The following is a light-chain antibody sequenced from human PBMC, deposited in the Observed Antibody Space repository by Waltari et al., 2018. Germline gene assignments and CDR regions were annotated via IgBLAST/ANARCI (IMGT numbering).Light chain of an antibody. CDR1: QSISSW. J-gene: IGKJ1*01. Sequence: DIQMTQSPSTLSASVGDRVTITCRASQSISSWLAWYQQKPGKAPNLLIYKASTLESGVPSRLSASGSGTEFTLTISSLQPEDFATYHCQQYSSYRAFGQGTTVEIK. CDR2: KAS. CDR3: QQYSSYRA. V-gene: IGKV1-5*03.